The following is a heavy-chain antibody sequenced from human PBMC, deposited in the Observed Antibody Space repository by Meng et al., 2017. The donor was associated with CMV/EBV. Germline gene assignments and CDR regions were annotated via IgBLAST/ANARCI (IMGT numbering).Heavy chain of an antibody. CDR1: GGTFSSYA. D-gene: IGHD3-3*01. V-gene: IGHV1-69*05. CDR3: ASSPYFGVDYYYFDY. Sequence: SGGTFSSYANSWVLQAPGQGLEWMGGIIPIFGTATYAQKFQGRVTITTDESTSTAYMELSSLRSEDTAVYYCASSPYFGVDYYYFDYWGQGTLVTVSS. CDR2: IIPIFGTA. J-gene: IGHJ4*02.